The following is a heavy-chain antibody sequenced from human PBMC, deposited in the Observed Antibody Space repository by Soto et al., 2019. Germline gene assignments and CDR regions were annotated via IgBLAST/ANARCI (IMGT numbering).Heavy chain of an antibody. D-gene: IGHD6-13*01. V-gene: IGHV3-23*01. J-gene: IGHJ4*02. Sequence: GSLRLSCAASGFTFNHYAMSWVRHAPGKGLEWVSIIIANGGTFYADSVKGRFTISRYNSKNTVYLQMSSLRVEDTAMYYCARGDFTGIAAAGPGIYWGQGTLVTVSS. CDR3: ARGDFTGIAAAGPGIY. CDR2: IIANGGT. CDR1: GFTFNHYA.